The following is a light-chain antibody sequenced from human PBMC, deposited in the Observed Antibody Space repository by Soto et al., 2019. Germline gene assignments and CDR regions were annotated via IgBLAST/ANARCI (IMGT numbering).Light chain of an antibody. CDR3: QQFLYSSYS. Sequence: EIVLTQSPGTLSLSPGERATLSCRASQSVGSSYLAWYQQKPGQAPRLLIYGTSARATGIPDRFSGSGSGTDFTLTISSLEPEDFXVXXCQQFLYSSYSFGQGTKLGIK. V-gene: IGKV3-20*01. CDR1: QSVGSSY. CDR2: GTS. J-gene: IGKJ2*03.